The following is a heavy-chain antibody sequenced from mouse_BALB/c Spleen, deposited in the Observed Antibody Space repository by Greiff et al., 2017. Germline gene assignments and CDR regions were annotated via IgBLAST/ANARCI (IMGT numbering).Heavy chain of an antibody. CDR1: GYTFTSYY. D-gene: IGHD1-1*01. CDR2: IYPGDGST. Sequence: QVQLQQSGPELVKPGASVKMSCKASGYTFTSYYIHWVKQRPGQGLEWIGWIYPGDGSTKYNEKFKGKTTLTADKSSSTAYMLLSSLTSEDSAIYFCARGSYYGSSGAWFAYWGQGTLVTVSA. J-gene: IGHJ3*01. V-gene: IGHV1S56*01. CDR3: ARGSYYGSSGAWFAY.